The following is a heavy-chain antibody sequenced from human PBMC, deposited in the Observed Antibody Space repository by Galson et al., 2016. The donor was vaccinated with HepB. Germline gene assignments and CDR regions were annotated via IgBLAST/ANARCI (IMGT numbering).Heavy chain of an antibody. Sequence: SVKVSCKASGYTFITYAMYWVRQAPGQRLEWMGWINAANGDTKYSQKLQGRGTITWDTSANTAYMELSSLRSEDTAVYYCARGHIVATVDYYYYGLDVWGQGTTVTVSS. D-gene: IGHD5-12*01. CDR3: ARGHIVATVDYYYYGLDV. CDR1: GYTFITYA. J-gene: IGHJ6*02. V-gene: IGHV1-3*01. CDR2: INAANGDT.